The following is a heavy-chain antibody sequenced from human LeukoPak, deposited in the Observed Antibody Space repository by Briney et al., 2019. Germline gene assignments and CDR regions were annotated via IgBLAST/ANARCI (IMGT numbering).Heavy chain of an antibody. Sequence: GGSLRLSCAASGFTFSSYEMNWVRQAPGKGLEWVSYITTSGNSIYYADSVKGRFTISRDNAKNSLFLQMNSLRAEDSGVYYCARDSVSGSQDAFDVWGQGTMVTVSS. V-gene: IGHV3-48*03. D-gene: IGHD5/OR15-5a*01. CDR1: GFTFSSYE. CDR3: ARDSVSGSQDAFDV. CDR2: ITTSGNSI. J-gene: IGHJ3*01.